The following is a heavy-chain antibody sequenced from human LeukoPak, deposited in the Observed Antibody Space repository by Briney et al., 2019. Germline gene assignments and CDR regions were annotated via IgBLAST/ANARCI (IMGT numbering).Heavy chain of an antibody. CDR1: GGSFSGYY. J-gene: IGHJ6*02. CDR2: INHSGST. Sequence: PSETLSLTCAVYGGSFSGYYWSWIRQPPGKGLEWIGEINHSGSTNYNPSLKSRVTISVDTSKNQFSLKLSSVTAADTAVYYCARHGRFPMVRGVHPNYYYYGMDVWGQGTTVTVSS. V-gene: IGHV4-34*01. D-gene: IGHD3-10*01. CDR3: ARHGRFPMVRGVHPNYYYYGMDV.